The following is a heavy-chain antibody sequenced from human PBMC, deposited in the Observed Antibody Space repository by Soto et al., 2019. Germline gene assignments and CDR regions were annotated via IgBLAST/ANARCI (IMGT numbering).Heavy chain of an antibody. V-gene: IGHV4-31*03. CDR3: ARLTCSNTRCLKLNGFDI. J-gene: IGHJ3*02. D-gene: IGHD3-9*01. Sequence: PSETLSLTCTVSGGSISSGGYYWSWIRQHPGKGLEWIGYIYYSGSTYYNPSLKSRVTISVDTSKNQFSLKLSSVTAADTAVYYCARLTCSNTRCLKLNGFDIWGQGTMVTVSS. CDR1: GGSISSGGYY. CDR2: IYYSGST.